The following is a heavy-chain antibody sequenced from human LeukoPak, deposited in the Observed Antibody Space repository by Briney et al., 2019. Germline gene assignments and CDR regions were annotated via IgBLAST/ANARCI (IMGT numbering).Heavy chain of an antibody. D-gene: IGHD3-22*01. J-gene: IGHJ5*02. V-gene: IGHV3-23*01. CDR1: GFTFSSYV. CDR2: ISGSGGST. Sequence: QPGASLRLSCAASGFTFSSYVMSWVRQAPGKGLEWVSAISGSGGSTYYADSVKGRFTISRDNSKNTLYLQMNSLRAEDTAVYYCANSVEYYYDSSGYLPRWFDPWGQGTLVTVSS. CDR3: ANSVEYYYDSSGYLPRWFDP.